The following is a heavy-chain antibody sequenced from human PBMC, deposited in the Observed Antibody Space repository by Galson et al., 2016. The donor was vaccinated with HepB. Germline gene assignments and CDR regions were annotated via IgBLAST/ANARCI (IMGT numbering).Heavy chain of an antibody. J-gene: IGHJ4*02. CDR2: IIPIFGKR. D-gene: IGHD5-18*01. CDR1: GGTFNSYI. Sequence: SVKVSCKAVGGTFNSYIINWVRQAPGQGLEWIGGIIPIFGKRNYAQNFQGRVTITADESTNAASMELISLRSEDTAVYFCARSYYMSTEGYRPFDSWSQGTLVTVSS. CDR3: ARSYYMSTEGYRPFDS. V-gene: IGHV1-69*13.